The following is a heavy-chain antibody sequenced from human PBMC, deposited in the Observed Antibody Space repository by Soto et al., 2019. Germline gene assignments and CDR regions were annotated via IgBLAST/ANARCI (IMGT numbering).Heavy chain of an antibody. Sequence: GGSLRLSCAASGFTFSGYYMSWIRHAPGKGLEWVSYISSSGSTIYYADSVKGRFTISRDNAKNSLYLQMNSLRAEDTAVYYCARGDYYGSGSYEPYYYYGMDVWGQGTTVTVSS. D-gene: IGHD3-10*01. CDR3: ARGDYYGSGSYEPYYYYGMDV. CDR1: GFTFSGYY. CDR2: ISSSGSTI. V-gene: IGHV3-11*01. J-gene: IGHJ6*02.